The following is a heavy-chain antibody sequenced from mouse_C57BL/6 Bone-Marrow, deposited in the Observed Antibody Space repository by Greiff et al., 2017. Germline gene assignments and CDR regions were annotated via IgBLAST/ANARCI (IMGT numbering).Heavy chain of an antibody. CDR3: ARGGNYGGYWFAY. CDR2: FHPYNDDT. D-gene: IGHD2-1*01. J-gene: IGHJ2*01. Sequence: QVQLQQSGAELVKPGASVKMSCKASGYTFTTYPIEWMKQNHGKSLEWIGNFHPYNDDTKYNEKSKGQATLTVDKSSSTVYLELSRLTSEDSAVYYCARGGNYGGYWFAYWGQGTTLTVSS. V-gene: IGHV1-47*01. CDR1: GYTFTTYP.